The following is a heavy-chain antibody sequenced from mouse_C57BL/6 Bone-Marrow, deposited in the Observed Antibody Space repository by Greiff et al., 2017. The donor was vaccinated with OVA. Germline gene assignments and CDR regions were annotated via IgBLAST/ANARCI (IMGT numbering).Heavy chain of an antibody. Sequence: VQLQQSGPGLVQPSQSLSITCTVSGFSLTSYGVHWVRQSPGKGLEWLGVIWSGGSTDYNAAFISRLSISKDTSKSQVFFKMNSLQADDTAIYYCARKRTFYYSNDWYFDVWGTGTTVTVSS. V-gene: IGHV2-2*01. CDR3: ARKRTFYYSNDWYFDV. D-gene: IGHD2-5*01. CDR1: GFSLTSYG. J-gene: IGHJ1*03. CDR2: IWSGGST.